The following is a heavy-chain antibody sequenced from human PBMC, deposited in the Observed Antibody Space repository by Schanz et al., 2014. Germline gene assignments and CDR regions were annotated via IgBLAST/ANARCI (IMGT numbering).Heavy chain of an antibody. CDR2: IKPDGSEK. Sequence: VQLVESGGGVVQPGRSLRLSCATSGFTFSSYGMHWVRQAPGKGLEWVAKIKPDGSEKLYVDSVRGRFAVSRDNVKNSLYLEMNSLRDEDTAVYYCAKEITVIVVVLDAFDIWGQGTMVTVSS. D-gene: IGHD3-22*01. V-gene: IGHV3-7*03. J-gene: IGHJ3*02. CDR3: AKEITVIVVVLDAFDI. CDR1: GFTFSSYG.